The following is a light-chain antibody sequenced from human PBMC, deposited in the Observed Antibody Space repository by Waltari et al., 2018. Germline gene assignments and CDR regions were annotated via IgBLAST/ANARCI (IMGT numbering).Light chain of an antibody. V-gene: IGLV3-21*02. CDR2: DDI. CDR3: QVWDRSSDQVV. J-gene: IGLJ2*01. CDR1: NIGRYS. Sequence: SYVLTQPPSVSVAPGQTATITCGGTNIGRYSVIWYQEKPGQAPVMVLYDDIDRPSGIPERFSVSSSGNTATVTISRVEAGDEADYYCQVWDRSSDQVVFGGGTKLTVL.